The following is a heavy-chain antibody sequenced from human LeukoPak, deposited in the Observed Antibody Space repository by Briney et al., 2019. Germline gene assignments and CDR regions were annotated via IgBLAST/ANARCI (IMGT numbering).Heavy chain of an antibody. J-gene: IGHJ3*01. V-gene: IGHV3-23*01. CDR2: ISYSGANS. Sequence: GGSLRFSVQASGSTFSASALSGFGQAPGGGLEWVSLISYSGANSYYTDYVRGRFTISRDNSKDTLFLQMNSLRAEDTAIYYCARDMQLSTWGLGTMVTVSS. CDR1: GSTFSASA. CDR3: ARDMQLST. D-gene: IGHD3-16*02.